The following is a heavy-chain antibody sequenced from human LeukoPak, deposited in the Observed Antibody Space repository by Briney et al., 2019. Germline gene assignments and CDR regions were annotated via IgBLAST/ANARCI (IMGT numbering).Heavy chain of an antibody. J-gene: IGHJ4*02. CDR1: GFTFSSYA. V-gene: IGHV3-64*01. D-gene: IGHD1-26*01. Sequence: PGGSLRLSCAASGFTFSSYAMHWVRQAPGKGLEYVSAISSNGGSTYYANSVKGRFTISRDNSKNTLYLQMGSLRAEDMAVYYCARGGIVVYWGQGTLVTVSS. CDR3: ARGGIVVY. CDR2: ISSNGGST.